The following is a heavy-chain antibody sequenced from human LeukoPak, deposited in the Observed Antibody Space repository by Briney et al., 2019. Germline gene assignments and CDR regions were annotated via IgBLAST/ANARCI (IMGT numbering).Heavy chain of an antibody. CDR1: GFTFSNYW. V-gene: IGHV3-74*01. Sequence: GGSLRLSCAASGFTFSNYWMHWVRQAPGKGLVWVSRINSDGSSRNYADSVKGRSTISRDNAKNRLYLQMNSLRAEDTAVYYCASASSHRIAAGGDYWGQGTLVTVSS. D-gene: IGHD6-13*01. CDR3: ASASSHRIAAGGDY. J-gene: IGHJ4*02. CDR2: INSDGSSR.